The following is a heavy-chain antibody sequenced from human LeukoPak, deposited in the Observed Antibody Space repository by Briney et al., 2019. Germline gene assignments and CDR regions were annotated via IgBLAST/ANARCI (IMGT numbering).Heavy chain of an antibody. Sequence: SETLSLTCTVSGVSIRSYYWSWLRQPPGKGLEWIGYIYYSGSTDYNPSLKSRVTISVDTSKNQCSLKLISLTAADTAVYYCTRKYTGSWSFDYWGQGTLVTVSS. D-gene: IGHD6-13*01. CDR2: IYYSGST. CDR1: GVSIRSYY. J-gene: IGHJ4*02. V-gene: IGHV4-59*08. CDR3: TRKYTGSWSFDY.